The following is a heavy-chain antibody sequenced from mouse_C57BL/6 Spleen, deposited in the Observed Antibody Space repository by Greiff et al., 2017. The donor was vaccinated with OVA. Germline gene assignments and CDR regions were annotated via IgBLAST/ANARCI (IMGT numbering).Heavy chain of an antibody. CDR3: ASGGGDYGGHWFAY. J-gene: IGHJ3*01. V-gene: IGHV1-59*01. CDR2: IDASDSYT. CDR1: GYTFTSYG. Sequence: QVQLQQPGAELVRPGTSVKLSCKASGYTFTSYGMPWVKQRPGQGLEWIGVIDASDSYTNYNQKLKGKATLTVDTSSSNAYMQLSSLTSEDSAVDYCASGGGDYGGHWFAYWGQGTLVTVSA. D-gene: IGHD2-4*01.